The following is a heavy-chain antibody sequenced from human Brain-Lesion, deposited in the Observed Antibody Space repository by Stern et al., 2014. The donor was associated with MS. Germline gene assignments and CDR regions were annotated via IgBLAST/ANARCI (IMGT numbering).Heavy chain of an antibody. CDR2: INQDGSDR. Sequence: EVQLVESGGDLVQPGGSLRLSCVASGFTFRDYWLTWGRQAPGKGLPWVANINQDGSDRNYVDSVKGRFPISRDNAKNSLYLQMNSLRVDDTAVYYCARIDRGNYDFWSGYYDYWFDPWGQGTLVTVSS. CDR1: GFTFRDYW. D-gene: IGHD3-3*01. CDR3: ARIDRGNYDFWSGYYDYWFDP. V-gene: IGHV3-7*01. J-gene: IGHJ5*02.